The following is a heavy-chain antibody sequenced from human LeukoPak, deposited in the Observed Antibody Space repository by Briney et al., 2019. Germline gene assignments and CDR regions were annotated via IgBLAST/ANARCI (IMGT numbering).Heavy chain of an antibody. D-gene: IGHD6-19*01. CDR3: AKDNGSGWFRAFDL. Sequence: GGSLRLSCAASGFTFSNYDMHWVRQATGKGLEWVSAIVIAGDPYYPDSVKGRFTISRDNSKNSLYLQMNSLRTEDTALYYCAKDNGSGWFRAFDLWGRGTLVTVSS. J-gene: IGHJ2*01. CDR1: GFTFSNYD. V-gene: IGHV3-13*05. CDR2: IVIAGDP.